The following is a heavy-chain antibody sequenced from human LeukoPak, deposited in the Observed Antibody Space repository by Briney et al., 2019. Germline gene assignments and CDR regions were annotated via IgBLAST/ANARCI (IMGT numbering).Heavy chain of an antibody. V-gene: IGHV1-24*01. Sequence: ASVKVSCKVSGYTLTELSMHWVRQALGKGLEWMGGFDPEDGETIYAQKFQGRVTMTEDTSTDTAYMELSSLRSEDTAVYYCATAPPDTAMATPHYHYGMDVWGQGTTVTVSS. CDR2: FDPEDGET. CDR1: GYTLTELS. D-gene: IGHD5-18*01. J-gene: IGHJ6*02. CDR3: ATAPPDTAMATPHYHYGMDV.